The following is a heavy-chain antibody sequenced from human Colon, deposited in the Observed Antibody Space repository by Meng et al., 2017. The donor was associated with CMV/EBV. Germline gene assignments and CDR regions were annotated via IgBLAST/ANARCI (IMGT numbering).Heavy chain of an antibody. V-gene: IGHV3-48*03. D-gene: IGHD6-13*01. CDR3: TRNPGSSPAGGDGMDV. J-gene: IGHJ6*02. Sequence: GESLKISCAASGFTFSNYKMNWVRQAPGKGLEWVAYINTLENSIFYADSVKGRFTISRDNAKNSLFLQMNSLRAEDTALYYCTRNPGSSPAGGDGMDVWGQGTTVTVSS. CDR2: INTLENSI. CDR1: GFTFSNYK.